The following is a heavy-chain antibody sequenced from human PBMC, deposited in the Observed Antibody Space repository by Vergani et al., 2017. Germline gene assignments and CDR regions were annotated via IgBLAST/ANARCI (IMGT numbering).Heavy chain of an antibody. J-gene: IGHJ4*02. D-gene: IGHD3-10*01. CDR3: AVRPRVNLVGGEIVTKRTFDY. CDR2: INNDGHT. Sequence: QVQLQQWGAGVVKPSGTLSLTCAVFGESFSSFYWSWIRQPPGKGLEWVGEINNDGHTNYNQSLESRVTVSRDTAKKQFSLNLMSVTAADTAMYYFAVRPRVNLVGGEIVTKRTFDYWSQGSLVTVSS. CDR1: GESFSSFY. V-gene: IGHV4-34*02.